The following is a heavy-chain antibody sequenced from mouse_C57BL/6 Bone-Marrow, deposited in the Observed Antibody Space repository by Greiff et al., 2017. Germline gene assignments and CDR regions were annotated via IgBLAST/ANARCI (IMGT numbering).Heavy chain of an antibody. CDR3: ARRGVKRYFDY. J-gene: IGHJ2*01. CDR1: GYSITSGYY. V-gene: IGHV3-6*01. CDR2: ISYDGSN. Sequence: DVQLQESGPGLVKPSQSLSLTCSVTGYSITSGYYWNWIRQFPGNKLEWMGYISYDGSNNYNPSLKNRISITRDTSKNQFFLKLNSVTTEDTATYYCARRGVKRYFDYWGQGTTLTVSS. D-gene: IGHD1-3*01.